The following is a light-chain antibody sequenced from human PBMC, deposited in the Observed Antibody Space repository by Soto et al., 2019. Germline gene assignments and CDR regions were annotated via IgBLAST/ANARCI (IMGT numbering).Light chain of an antibody. CDR2: EVS. CDR1: SSDVGGYNY. Sequence: QSVLTQPASVSGYPGQSITISCTGTSSDVGGYNYVSWYQQHPGKAPKLMIYEVSNRPSGVSNGFSGSKSGNTASLTISGLQAEDEADYYCSSYTSSSTLVFGTGTKVTVL. CDR3: SSYTSSSTLV. J-gene: IGLJ1*01. V-gene: IGLV2-14*01.